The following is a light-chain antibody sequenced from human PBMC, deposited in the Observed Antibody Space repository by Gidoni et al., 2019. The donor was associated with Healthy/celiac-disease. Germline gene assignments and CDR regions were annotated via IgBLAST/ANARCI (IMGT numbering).Light chain of an antibody. J-gene: IGLJ3*02. Sequence: SYVLTQPPSVSVAPGQTARITCGGNNIGSKSVHWYQQKPGQAPVLVVYEDSDRPSGIPERFSGSNSGNTATLTISRVEAGDEADYYCQVWDSSSWVFGGGTKLTVL. CDR1: NIGSKS. CDR3: QVWDSSSWV. V-gene: IGLV3-21*02. CDR2: EDS.